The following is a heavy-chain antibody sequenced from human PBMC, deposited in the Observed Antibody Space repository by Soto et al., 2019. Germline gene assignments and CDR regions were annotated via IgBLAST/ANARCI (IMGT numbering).Heavy chain of an antibody. Sequence: SETLSLTCTVSGGSIGSSSYYWGWIRQPPGKGLEWIGSIYYSGSTYYNPSLKSRVTISVDTSKNQFSLKLSSVTAADTAVYYCARHDWADWYFDLWGRGTLVTVSS. D-gene: IGHD3-9*01. CDR2: IYYSGST. V-gene: IGHV4-39*01. CDR1: GGSIGSSSYY. J-gene: IGHJ2*01. CDR3: ARHDWADWYFDL.